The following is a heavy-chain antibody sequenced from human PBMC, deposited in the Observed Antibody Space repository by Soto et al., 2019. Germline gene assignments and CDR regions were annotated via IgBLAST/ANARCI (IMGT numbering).Heavy chain of an antibody. CDR2: IYHSGAT. J-gene: IGHJ4*01. CDR1: GDSISRDGSS. V-gene: IGHV4-30-2*01. Sequence: QVQLQESGSGLVKPSQTLVLTCTVSGDSISRDGSSWSWLRQPPGKGLEWIGYIYHSGATYYNPTLKSRVPTSVDKAKNQFSLSRASVTAADTAVYYCAREMSYYFDSWGHGTLVTVSS. CDR3: AREMSYYFDS.